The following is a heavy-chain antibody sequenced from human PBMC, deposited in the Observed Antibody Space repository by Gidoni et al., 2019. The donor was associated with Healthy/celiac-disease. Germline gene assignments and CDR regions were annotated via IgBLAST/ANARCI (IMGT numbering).Heavy chain of an antibody. D-gene: IGHD3-16*01. J-gene: IGHJ4*02. V-gene: IGHV4-31*03. CDR2: IYYSGST. CDR1: GGSISSGVYY. CDR3: ARMSESGGGFDY. Sequence: QVQLQESGPGLVKPSQTLSLTCTFSGGSISSGVYYWSWIRQHPGKGLEWIGYIYYSGSTYYNPSLKSRVTISVDTSKNQFSLKLSSVTAADTAVYYCARMSESGGGFDYWGQGTLVTVSS.